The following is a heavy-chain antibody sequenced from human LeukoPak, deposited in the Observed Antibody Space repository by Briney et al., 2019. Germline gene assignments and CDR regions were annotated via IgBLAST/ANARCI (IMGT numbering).Heavy chain of an antibody. J-gene: IGHJ3*02. CDR2: IYSGGAT. Sequence: PGGSLRLSCAASGITVSTNYMSWVRQAPGKGLEWVSIIYSGGATFYADSVKGRFTISRDNSKNTLYLQMNSLRAEDTAVYYCATRGAGNAFDIWGQGTMVTVSS. V-gene: IGHV3-53*01. D-gene: IGHD3-10*01. CDR3: ATRGAGNAFDI. CDR1: GITVSTNY.